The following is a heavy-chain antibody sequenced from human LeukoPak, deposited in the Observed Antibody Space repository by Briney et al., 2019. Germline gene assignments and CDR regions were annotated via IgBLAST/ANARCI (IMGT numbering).Heavy chain of an antibody. CDR2: ICDDSYRK. CDR3: ARARGVGIGAHFDY. Sequence: GGSLRLSCIASGFNFGGYYMGCIRAARGKGLEWGSYICDDSYRKPYEDSVKGRCTISRDNATNSLYLQMDNLRVEDTAVYYCARARGVGIGAHFDYWGQGTLVTVSS. CDR1: GFNFGGYY. J-gene: IGHJ4*02. V-gene: IGHV3-11*01. D-gene: IGHD2-8*01.